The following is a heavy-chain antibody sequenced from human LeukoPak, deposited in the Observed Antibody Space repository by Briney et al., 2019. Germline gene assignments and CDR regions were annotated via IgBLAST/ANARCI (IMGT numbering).Heavy chain of an antibody. CDR3: ARNNDSSGYYPSNFQH. D-gene: IGHD3-22*01. CDR2: IIPIFGTA. CDR1: GGTFSSYA. Sequence: SVKVSCKASGGTFSSYAISWVRQAPGQGLEWMGRIIPIFGTANYAQKFQGRVTITTDESTSTAYMELSSLRSEDTAVYYCARNNDSSGYYPSNFQHWGQGTLVTVSS. V-gene: IGHV1-69*05. J-gene: IGHJ1*01.